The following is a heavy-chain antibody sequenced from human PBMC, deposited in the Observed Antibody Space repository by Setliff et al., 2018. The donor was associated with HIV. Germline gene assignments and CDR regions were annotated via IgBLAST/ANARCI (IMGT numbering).Heavy chain of an antibody. D-gene: IGHD3-16*01. CDR1: GFSLSTIGVG. Sequence: SGPTLVNPRQTLTLTCTFSGFSLSTIGVGVGWIRQPPGKALEWLALIYWDDDKRHSPSMKSRFTISSDDSKNTAYLQISSLKTEDTAVYYCAKSAFGGVSPFDYWGQGTLVTVSS. CDR3: AKSAFGGVSPFDY. J-gene: IGHJ4*02. V-gene: IGHV2-5*02. CDR2: IYWDDDK.